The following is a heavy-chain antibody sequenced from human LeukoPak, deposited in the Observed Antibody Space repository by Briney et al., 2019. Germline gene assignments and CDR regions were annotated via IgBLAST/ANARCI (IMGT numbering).Heavy chain of an antibody. Sequence: SETLSLTCTVSGGSISSYYWSWIRQPPGKGLEWIGYIYYSGSTNYNPSLKSRVTISVDTSKNQFSLKLSSVTAADTAVYYCARGVNSGSYYPFFDYWGQGTLVTVSS. CDR2: IYYSGST. V-gene: IGHV4-59*08. D-gene: IGHD1-26*01. CDR1: GGSISSYY. CDR3: ARGVNSGSYYPFFDY. J-gene: IGHJ4*02.